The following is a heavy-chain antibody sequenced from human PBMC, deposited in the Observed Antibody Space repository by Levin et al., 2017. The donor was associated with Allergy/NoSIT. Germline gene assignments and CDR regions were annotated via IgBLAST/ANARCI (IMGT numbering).Heavy chain of an antibody. CDR1: GYSFISYW. CDR3: ARGHNAVDCTGAGCHRGAYYGMDV. J-gene: IGHJ6*02. D-gene: IGHD2-8*02. CDR2: IYPGDSDT. V-gene: IGHV5-51*01. Sequence: ASVKVSCKGSGYSFISYWIGWVRQMPGKGLEWMGIIYPGDSDTRYSPSFQGQVTISADKSINTAYLQWSSLTASDTAMYYCARGHNAVDCTGAGCHRGAYYGMDVWGQGTTVTVSS.